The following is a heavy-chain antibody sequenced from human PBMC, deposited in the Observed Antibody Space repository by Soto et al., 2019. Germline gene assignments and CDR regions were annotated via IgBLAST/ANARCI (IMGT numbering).Heavy chain of an antibody. J-gene: IGHJ5*02. Sequence: QVQLQESGPGLVKPSQTLSLTCTVSGGSISSGGYYWSWIRQHPGKGLEWIGYIYYSGSTYYNPSLKSRVTISVGTSKNQFSLKLSSVTAAHTAVYYCAREYPHELGFNWFDPWGQGTLVTVSS. CDR3: AREYPHELGFNWFDP. V-gene: IGHV4-31*03. D-gene: IGHD7-27*01. CDR1: GGSISSGGYY. CDR2: IYYSGST.